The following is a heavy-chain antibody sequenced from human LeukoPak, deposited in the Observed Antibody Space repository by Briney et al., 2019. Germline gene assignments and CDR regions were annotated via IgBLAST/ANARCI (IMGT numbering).Heavy chain of an antibody. J-gene: IGHJ6*03. Sequence: SETLSLTCAVSGYSISSGYYWGWIRQPPGKGLEWIGSIYHSGSTYYNPSLKSRVTISVDTSKNQFSLKLSSVTAADTAVYYCARLGYCSSTSCYSILDYYYHMDVWGKGTTVTVSS. V-gene: IGHV4-38-2*01. CDR2: IYHSGST. CDR3: ARLGYCSSTSCYSILDYYYHMDV. CDR1: GYSISSGYY. D-gene: IGHD2-2*01.